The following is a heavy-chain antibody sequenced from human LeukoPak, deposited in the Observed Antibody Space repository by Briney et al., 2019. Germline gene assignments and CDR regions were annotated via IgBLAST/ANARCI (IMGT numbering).Heavy chain of an antibody. J-gene: IGHJ4*02. D-gene: IGHD3-22*01. CDR3: ARLLDYYDSSGN. V-gene: IGHV1-2*02. CDR1: GYTFTGYY. CDR2: INPNSGGT. Sequence: ASVKVSCKASGYTFTGYYMHWVRQAPGQGLEWMGWINPNSGGTNYAKKFQGRVTMTRATSISTAYMELSRLRSDDTAVYYCARLLDYYDSSGNWGQGTLVTVSS.